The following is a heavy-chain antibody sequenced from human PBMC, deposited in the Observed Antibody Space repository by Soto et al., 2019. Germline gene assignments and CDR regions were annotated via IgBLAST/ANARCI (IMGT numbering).Heavy chain of an antibody. CDR2: IYYSGST. J-gene: IGHJ4*02. Sequence: SETLSLTCTVSGGSVSSGSYYWSWIRQPPGKGLEWIGYIYYSGSTKYNPTLKSRVTISVDTSKNKFYLKLSSVTAADTAVYYCARGYGDDEGYFDYWGQGTLVTVSS. D-gene: IGHD4-17*01. V-gene: IGHV4-61*01. CDR1: GGSVSSGSYY. CDR3: ARGYGDDEGYFDY.